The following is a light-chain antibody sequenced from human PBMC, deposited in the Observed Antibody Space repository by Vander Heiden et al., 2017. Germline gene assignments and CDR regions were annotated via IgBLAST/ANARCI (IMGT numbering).Light chain of an antibody. Sequence: LVLTQSPSASASLEASVKLTCTLSSSHSSYANAWHQQQPEKGPRYLMKLNSDGSHSKGDGISDRSSCASSGAVRYLTISSLQSEDEAYYYCQTWGTGIWVFGGGTKLTVL. V-gene: IGLV4-69*01. CDR3: QTWGTGIWV. CDR1: SSHSSYA. CDR2: LNSDGSH. J-gene: IGLJ3*02.